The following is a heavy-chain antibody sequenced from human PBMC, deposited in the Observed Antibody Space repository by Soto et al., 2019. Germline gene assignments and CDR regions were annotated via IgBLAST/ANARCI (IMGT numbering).Heavy chain of an antibody. D-gene: IGHD3-22*01. J-gene: IGHJ4*02. V-gene: IGHV4-59*12. CDR3: ERPTYYYDSSGPTAY. CDR2: IYSSGST. CDR1: GGSISNSY. Sequence: SETLSLTCTVSGGSISNSYWSWIWQSPEKGLEWIGYIYSSGSTNYNPSLNSRVTISVDTSKNQFSLKLSSVTAADTAVYYCERPTYYYDSSGPTAYWGQGTLVTVSS.